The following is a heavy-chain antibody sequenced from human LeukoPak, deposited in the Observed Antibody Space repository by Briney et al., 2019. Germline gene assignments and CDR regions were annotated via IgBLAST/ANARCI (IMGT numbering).Heavy chain of an antibody. CDR1: GFTFSGYR. CDR2: INQNGGEK. Sequence: QAGGSLRLSCADSGFTFSGYRMNWVRQAPGKGLEWVANINQNGGEKYYVDSVKGRFTISRDNGKNSLYLQMNSLRAEDTAVYYCARYRHLGYWGQGTLVTVSS. J-gene: IGHJ4*02. V-gene: IGHV3-7*01. CDR3: ARYRHLGY.